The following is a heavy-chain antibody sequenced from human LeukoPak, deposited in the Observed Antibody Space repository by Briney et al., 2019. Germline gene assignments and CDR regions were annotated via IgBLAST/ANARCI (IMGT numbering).Heavy chain of an antibody. J-gene: IGHJ4*02. CDR2: ISSGSDHI. Sequence: PGGSLRLSCAASGFTFSTYSMNWVRQAPGKGLEWVSSISSGSDHIYYADSVKGRFTISRDNSKNTLYLQMNSLRVEDTAVYYCAREDTALVIAYWGQGTLVTVSS. CDR1: GFTFSTYS. D-gene: IGHD5-18*01. CDR3: AREDTALVIAY. V-gene: IGHV3-21*01.